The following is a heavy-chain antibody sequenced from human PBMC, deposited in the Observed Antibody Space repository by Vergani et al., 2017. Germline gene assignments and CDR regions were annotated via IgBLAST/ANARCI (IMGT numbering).Heavy chain of an antibody. CDR3: AKDRAGGSRSSRWFDP. Sequence: QVQLVESGGGVVQPGRSLRLSCAASGCSFSSYGMHWVRQAPGKGLEWVALISYDGSDKSYADSVEGRFTISRDNSKNTLYLQMNSLRPEDTSVYYCAKDRAGGSRSSRWFDPWGQGTLVTVSS. D-gene: IGHD2-15*01. V-gene: IGHV3-30*18. CDR2: ISYDGSDK. J-gene: IGHJ5*02. CDR1: GCSFSSYG.